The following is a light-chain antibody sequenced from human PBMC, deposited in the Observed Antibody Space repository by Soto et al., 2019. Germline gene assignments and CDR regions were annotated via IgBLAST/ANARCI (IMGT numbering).Light chain of an antibody. J-gene: IGKJ1*01. CDR1: DDVRSW. Sequence: DIQMTQSPSSVSASVGDRVTISCRASDDVRSWLAWYQQKPGKAPNLLIYGASTLQSGVPSRFSGSGSGTDFTLTISSLQPEDFATYYCQQSNGDPWTFGQGTKVEIK. V-gene: IGKV1-12*02. CDR2: GAS. CDR3: QQSNGDPWT.